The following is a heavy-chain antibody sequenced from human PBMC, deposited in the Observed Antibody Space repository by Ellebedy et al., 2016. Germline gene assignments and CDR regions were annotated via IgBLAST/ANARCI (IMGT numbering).Heavy chain of an antibody. CDR1: GFTFSDYS. CDR2: IRSSGNSI. J-gene: IGHJ4*02. V-gene: IGHV3-11*01. CDR3: ARVHISSWHFYY. Sequence: GESLKISCAASGFTFSDYSMSWIRQAPGKGLEWVSYIRSSGNSIYYADSVKGRFTISRDNPKNSLYLQMNSLRAEDTAVYYCARVHISSWHFYYWGQGTLVTVSS. D-gene: IGHD6-13*01.